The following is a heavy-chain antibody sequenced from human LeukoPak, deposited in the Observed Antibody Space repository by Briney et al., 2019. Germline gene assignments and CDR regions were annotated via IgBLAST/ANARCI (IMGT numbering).Heavy chain of an antibody. Sequence: SVKVSCKASGGTFSSYAISWVRQAPGQGLEWMGGIIPIFGTADYAQKFQGRVTITADESTSTAYMELSSLRSEDTAVYYCARGGSVYYYYFDYWGQGPLVTVPS. V-gene: IGHV1-69*13. CDR2: IIPIFGTA. J-gene: IGHJ4*02. CDR1: GGTFSSYA. CDR3: ARGGSVYYYYFDY. D-gene: IGHD3-22*01.